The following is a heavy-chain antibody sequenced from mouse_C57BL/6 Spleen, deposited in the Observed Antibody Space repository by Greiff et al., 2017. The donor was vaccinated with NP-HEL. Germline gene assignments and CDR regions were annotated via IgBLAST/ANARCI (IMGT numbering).Heavy chain of an antibody. CDR1: GFTFSSYA. Sequence: EVQLVESGEGLVKPGGSLKLSCAASGFTFSSYAMSWVRQTPEKRLEWVAYISSGGDYIYYADTVKGRFTISRDNARNTLYLQMSSLKSEDTAMYYCTRDRWLLRYWYFDVWGTGTTVTVSS. V-gene: IGHV5-9-1*02. CDR2: ISSGGDYI. CDR3: TRDRWLLRYWYFDV. D-gene: IGHD2-3*01. J-gene: IGHJ1*03.